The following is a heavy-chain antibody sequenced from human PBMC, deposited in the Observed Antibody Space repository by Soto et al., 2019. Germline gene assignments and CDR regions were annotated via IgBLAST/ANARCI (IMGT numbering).Heavy chain of an antibody. V-gene: IGHV3-53*04. CDR2: IYSGGST. CDR3: ARAGDRYDFWSGSTYYMDV. J-gene: IGHJ6*03. CDR1: GFTVSSNY. D-gene: IGHD3-3*01. Sequence: EVQLVESGGGLVQPGGSLRLSCAASGFTVSSNYMSWVRQAPGKGVEWVSVIYSGGSTYYADSVKGRFTISRHNSKNTLYLHMNSLRAEDTAVYYCARAGDRYDFWSGSTYYMDVWGKGTTVTVSS.